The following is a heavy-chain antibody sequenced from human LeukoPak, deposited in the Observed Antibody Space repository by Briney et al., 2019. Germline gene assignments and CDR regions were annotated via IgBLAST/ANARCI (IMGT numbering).Heavy chain of an antibody. CDR3: ARALGGRSSGCYAFDY. V-gene: IGHV1-69*06. J-gene: IGHJ4*02. D-gene: IGHD6-19*01. CDR2: IIPIFGTA. CDR1: GGTFSSYA. Sequence: GASVKVSCKASGGTFSSYAISWVRQAPGQGLEWMGGIIPIFGTANYAQKFQGRVTITADKSTSTASMELSSLRSEDTAVYYCARALGGRSSGCYAFDYCGQGTLVTVSS.